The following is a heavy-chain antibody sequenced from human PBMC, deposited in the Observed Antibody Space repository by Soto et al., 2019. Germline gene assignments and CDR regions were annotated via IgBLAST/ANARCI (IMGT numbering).Heavy chain of an antibody. V-gene: IGHV3-66*04. CDR1: GVTVSSNY. Sequence: EVQLVESGGGLVQPGGSLRLSCAASGVTVSSNYMSWVRQAPGKGLEWVSVIYSGGSTYYADSVKGRFTISRDNSKNTLYLQLNSRRAEDTAVYYCARHGYNYGGVYVDYWGQGTLVTVSS. CDR3: ARHGYNYGGVYVDY. J-gene: IGHJ4*02. CDR2: IYSGGST. D-gene: IGHD5-18*01.